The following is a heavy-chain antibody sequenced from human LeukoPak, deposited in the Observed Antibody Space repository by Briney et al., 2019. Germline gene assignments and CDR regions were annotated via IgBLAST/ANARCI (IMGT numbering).Heavy chain of an antibody. V-gene: IGHV4-61*02. D-gene: IGHD6-19*01. CDR2: IYTSGST. CDR1: GGSINFASCS. J-gene: IGHJ3*02. CDR3: ARGWSAGGAFDI. Sequence: SETLSLTCTVSGGSINFASCSWTWIRQPAGKGLEWIGRIYTSGSTNYNPSLKSRVTISIDTSKHQFSLELSSVTAADTAVYYCARGWSAGGAFDIWGQGTMVTVS.